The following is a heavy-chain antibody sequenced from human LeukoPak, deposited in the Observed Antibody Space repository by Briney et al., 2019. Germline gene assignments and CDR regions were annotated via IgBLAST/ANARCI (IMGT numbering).Heavy chain of an antibody. D-gene: IGHD1-1*01. CDR3: ARDPPVWSRNYYYGMDV. J-gene: IGHJ6*02. CDR1: GYTFTGFY. CDR2: IIPILGIA. Sequence: SVKVSCTTSGYTFTGFYLNWVRQAPGQGLEWMGRIIPILGIANYAQKLQGRVTITAQKSTRPASVELRSLRSEDTAVYYCARDPPVWSRNYYYGMDVWGQGTTVTVSS. V-gene: IGHV1-69*04.